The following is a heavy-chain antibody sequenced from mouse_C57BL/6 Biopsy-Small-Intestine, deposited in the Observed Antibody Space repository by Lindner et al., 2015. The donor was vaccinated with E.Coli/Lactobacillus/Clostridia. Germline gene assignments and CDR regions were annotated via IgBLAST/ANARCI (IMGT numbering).Heavy chain of an antibody. CDR1: GYIFSSYL. D-gene: IGHD4-1*01. CDR3: DKGVGRYFDY. CDR2: INPSSGYT. Sequence: VQLQESGAELAKPGASVKMSCKASGYIFSSYLMHWIKQRPGQGLEWIGYINPSSGYTENDQKFKDKATLTIDKSSSTAYMQLSSLTSEDSAVYYCDKGVGRYFDYWGQGTTLTVSS. V-gene: IGHV1-4*01. J-gene: IGHJ2*01.